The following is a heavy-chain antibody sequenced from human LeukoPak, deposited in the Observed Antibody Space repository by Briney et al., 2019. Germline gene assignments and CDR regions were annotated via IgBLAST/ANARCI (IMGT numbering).Heavy chain of an antibody. Sequence: PSETLSLTCAVYGGSFSGYYWSWIRQPPGKGLEWIGEINHSGSTNYNPSLKSRVTISVDTSKNQFSLKLSSVTAADTAVYYCAILYYDTRKPWDWGQGTLVTVSS. V-gene: IGHV4-34*01. J-gene: IGHJ4*02. D-gene: IGHD3-22*01. CDR3: AILYYDTRKPWD. CDR1: GGSFSGYY. CDR2: INHSGST.